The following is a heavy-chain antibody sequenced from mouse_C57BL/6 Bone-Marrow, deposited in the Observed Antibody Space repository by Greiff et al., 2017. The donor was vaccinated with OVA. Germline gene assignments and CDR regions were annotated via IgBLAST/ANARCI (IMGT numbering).Heavy chain of an antibody. CDR1: GFTFSDYG. J-gene: IGHJ2*01. CDR3: ARLPGFDY. CDR2: ISNLSYSI. V-gene: IGHV5-15*01. Sequence: EVKLMESGGGLVQPGGSLKLSCAASGFTFSDYGMAWVRQAPRKGPEWVAFISNLSYSIYYADTLTGRFTISRENAKNTLYLEMSSLRSEDTAMYYCARLPGFDYWGQGTTLTVSS.